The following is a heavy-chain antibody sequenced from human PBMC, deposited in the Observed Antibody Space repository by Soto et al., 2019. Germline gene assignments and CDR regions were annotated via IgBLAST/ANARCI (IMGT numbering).Heavy chain of an antibody. D-gene: IGHD2-15*01. Sequence: ASVKVSCKASGYTFTSYAMHWVRQAPGQRLEWMGWINPGNGNTKDSQKFQGRVTITRDTSATTAYMELSSLRSEDTAVYYCARDLCSGGTRYRSVFDYWGQGTLVTVSS. J-gene: IGHJ4*02. CDR1: GYTFTSYA. CDR3: ARDLCSGGTRYRSVFDY. CDR2: INPGNGNT. V-gene: IGHV1-3*01.